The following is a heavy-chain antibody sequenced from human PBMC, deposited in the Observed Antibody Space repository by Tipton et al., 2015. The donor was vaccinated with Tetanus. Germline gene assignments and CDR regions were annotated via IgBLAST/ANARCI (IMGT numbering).Heavy chain of an antibody. J-gene: IGHJ2*01. V-gene: IGHV5-51*01. D-gene: IGHD7-27*01. CDR3: ARRLGAYTGDNIWLFDL. Sequence: QSGAEVKKPGESLKISCKGSGYSFGIYWLAWVRQKPGKGLEWMGIIYPGDSDTRYSPSFEGQVTISVDKSLATAYLQWSSLKASNTDMYFCARRLGAYTGDNIWLFDLWGRGTLVSVFS. CDR2: IYPGDSDT. CDR1: GYSFGIYW.